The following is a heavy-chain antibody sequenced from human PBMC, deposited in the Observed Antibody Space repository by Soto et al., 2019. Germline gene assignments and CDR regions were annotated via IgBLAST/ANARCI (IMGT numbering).Heavy chain of an antibody. Sequence: PGGSLRLSCAASGFTFSSYAMSWVRQAPGKGLEWVSAISGSGGSTYYADSVKGRFTISRDNSKNTLYLQMNSLRAEDTAVYYCAKREMSLWSGYSAYYYYMDVWGKGTTVTVSS. CDR3: AKREMSLWSGYSAYYYYMDV. CDR1: GFTFSSYA. V-gene: IGHV3-23*01. D-gene: IGHD3-3*01. CDR2: ISGSGGST. J-gene: IGHJ6*03.